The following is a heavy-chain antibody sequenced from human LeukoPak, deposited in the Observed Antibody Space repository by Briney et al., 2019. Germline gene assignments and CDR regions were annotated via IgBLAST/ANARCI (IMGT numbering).Heavy chain of an antibody. Sequence: PSETLSLTCTVSGGSISSSSYYWGWIRQPPGKGLEWIGSIYYSGSTYYNPSLKSRVTISVDTSKNQFSLKLSSVTAADTAVYYCARGPQWELLGDAFDIWGQGKMVTVSS. V-gene: IGHV4-39*01. CDR2: IYYSGST. CDR3: ARGPQWELLGDAFDI. CDR1: GGSISSSSYY. D-gene: IGHD1-26*01. J-gene: IGHJ3*02.